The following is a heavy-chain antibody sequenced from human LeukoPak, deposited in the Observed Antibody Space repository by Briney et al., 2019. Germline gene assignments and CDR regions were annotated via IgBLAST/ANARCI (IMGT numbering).Heavy chain of an antibody. J-gene: IGHJ4*02. CDR1: GGAFSGYY. Sequence: SETLSLTCAVHGGAFSGYYWTWIRQPPGKGLEWIGEINHSGSTTYNPSLKSRVTISVDTSKNQFSLKLSSVTAADTAVYYCAREGAISVLDYWGQGTLVTVSS. CDR2: INHSGST. CDR3: AREGAISVLDY. V-gene: IGHV4-34*01. D-gene: IGHD3-3*01.